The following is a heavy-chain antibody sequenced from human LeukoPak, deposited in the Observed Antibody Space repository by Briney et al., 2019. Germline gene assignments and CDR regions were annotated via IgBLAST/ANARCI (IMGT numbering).Heavy chain of an antibody. CDR1: GASITSYY. Sequence: PSETLSLTCTVSGASITSYYWTWLRQPPGKGLEWIGYIYHTGNIKYSPSLNSRVTISIDTSNNQLSLKLTSVTAADTAVYYCARFGSGWWYNDYWGQGTLVTVSS. CDR2: IYHTGNI. J-gene: IGHJ4*02. CDR3: ARFGSGWWYNDY. V-gene: IGHV4-59*01. D-gene: IGHD6-19*01.